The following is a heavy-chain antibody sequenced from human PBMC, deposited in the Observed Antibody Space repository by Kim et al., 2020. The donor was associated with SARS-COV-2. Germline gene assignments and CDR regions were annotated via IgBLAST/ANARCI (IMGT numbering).Heavy chain of an antibody. J-gene: IGHJ4*02. CDR1: GGTFSGYG. CDR2: IIPIFNTK. Sequence: AVKVSCKASGGTFSGYGVSWVRQAPGQGLEWMGKIIPIFNTKDYAQNFQGRVTITADESTGTAFMEVRSLRSEDTAVYYCVAGGMAAVETRFDYLGQGT. D-gene: IGHD6-13*01. V-gene: IGHV1-69*13. CDR3: VAGGMAAVETRFDY.